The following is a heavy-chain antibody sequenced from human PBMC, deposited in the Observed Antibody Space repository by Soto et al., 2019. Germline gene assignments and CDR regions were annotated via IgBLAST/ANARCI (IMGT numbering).Heavy chain of an antibody. CDR3: AKDNLYCSSTSCYDYYYYGMDV. J-gene: IGHJ6*02. Sequence: PGGSLRLSCAASGFTFTTYAMSWVRQAPGKGREWVSAISGSGGSTYYADSGKGRFTISRDNSKNTLYLQMNSLRAEDTAVYYCAKDNLYCSSTSCYDYYYYGMDVWGQGTTVTVSS. CDR2: ISGSGGST. D-gene: IGHD2-2*01. V-gene: IGHV3-23*01. CDR1: GFTFTTYA.